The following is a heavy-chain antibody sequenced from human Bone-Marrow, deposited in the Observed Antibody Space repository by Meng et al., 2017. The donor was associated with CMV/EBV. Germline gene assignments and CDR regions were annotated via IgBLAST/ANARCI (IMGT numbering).Heavy chain of an antibody. V-gene: IGHV1-2*02. CDR3: ATFLFGVVKSTLYYYYGMDV. J-gene: IGHJ6*04. D-gene: IGHD3-3*01. CDR2: INPNSGGT. CDR1: GYTFTGYY. Sequence: ASVKVSCKASGYTFTGYYMHWVRQAPGQGLEGMGWINPNSGGTNYAQKFQGRVTMTRDTSISTAYMELSSRRSEDTAVYYCATFLFGVVKSTLYYYYGMDVWGEGTTVTVSS.